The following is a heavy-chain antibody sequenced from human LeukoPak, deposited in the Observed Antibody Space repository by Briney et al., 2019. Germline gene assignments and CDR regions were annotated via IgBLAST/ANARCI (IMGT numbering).Heavy chain of an antibody. D-gene: IGHD6-13*01. CDR1: GGTFSSYA. Sequence: GASVKVSCKASGGTFSSYAISWVRQAPEQGLEWMGGIIPILGIANYAQKFQGRVTITADKSTSTAYMELSSLRSEDTAVYYCARGTLNRDQIAAALHWFDPWGQGTLVTVSS. V-gene: IGHV1-69*10. J-gene: IGHJ5*02. CDR3: ARGTLNRDQIAAALHWFDP. CDR2: IIPILGIA.